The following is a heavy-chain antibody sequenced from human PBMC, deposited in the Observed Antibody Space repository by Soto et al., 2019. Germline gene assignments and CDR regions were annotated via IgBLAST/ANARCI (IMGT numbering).Heavy chain of an antibody. CDR2: IYHSGST. V-gene: IGHV4-4*02. CDR3: ARGSVPDYYYYGMDV. CDR1: GGSISSSNW. J-gene: IGHJ6*02. Sequence: SETLSLTCAVSGGSISSSNWWSWVRQPPGKGLEWIGEIYHSGSTNYNPSLKSRVTISVDKSKNQFSLKLSSVTAADTAVYYCARGSVPDYYYYGMDVWGQGTTVTVSS.